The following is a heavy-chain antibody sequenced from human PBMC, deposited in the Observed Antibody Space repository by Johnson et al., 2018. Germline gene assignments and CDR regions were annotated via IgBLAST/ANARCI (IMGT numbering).Heavy chain of an antibody. CDR2: ISYDGSNK. V-gene: IGHV3-30*03. J-gene: IGHJ6*02. Sequence: QVELVEGGGGVVEPGRSLRLSCAASGFTFSSYGMHWVRQAPGKGLEWVAVISYDGSNKYYADSVKGRFTISRDNSKNTLYLQMNSLSAEDTAVYFCARGKGVDVWGQGTTVTVSS. CDR1: GFTFSSYG. CDR3: ARGKGVDV.